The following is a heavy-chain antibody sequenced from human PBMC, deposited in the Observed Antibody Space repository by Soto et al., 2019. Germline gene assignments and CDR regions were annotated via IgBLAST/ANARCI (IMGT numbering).Heavy chain of an antibody. CDR2: IIPIFGTA. CDR3: ARGLEVAGIAAAGLNWFDP. Sequence: ASVKVSCKASGGTFSSYAISWVRQAPGQGLEWMGGIIPIFGTANYAQKFQGRVTITADESTSTAYMELSSLRSEDTAVYYCARGLEVAGIAAAGLNWFDPWGQGTLVTVSS. CDR1: GGTFSSYA. J-gene: IGHJ5*02. D-gene: IGHD6-13*01. V-gene: IGHV1-69*13.